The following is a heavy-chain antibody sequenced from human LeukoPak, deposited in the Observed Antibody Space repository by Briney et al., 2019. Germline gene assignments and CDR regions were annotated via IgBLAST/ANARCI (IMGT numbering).Heavy chain of an antibody. D-gene: IGHD6-19*01. V-gene: IGHV4-59*01. J-gene: IGHJ6*02. Sequence: KPSETLSLTCTISGGSISSYYWSWIRQPPGKGLGWIGYIYYSGSTNYNPSLKSRVTISVDTSKNQFSLKLSSVTAADTAVYYCARMNSSGWYHHYYGMDVWGQGTTVTVSS. CDR2: IYYSGST. CDR1: GGSISSYY. CDR3: ARMNSSGWYHHYYGMDV.